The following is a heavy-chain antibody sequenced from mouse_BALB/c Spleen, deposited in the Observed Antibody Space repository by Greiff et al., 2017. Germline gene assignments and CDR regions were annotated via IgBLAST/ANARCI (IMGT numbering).Heavy chain of an antibody. CDR1: GYTFTSYY. D-gene: IGHD1-1*02. J-gene: IGHJ1*01. CDR2: INPSNGGT. CDR3: TTYGYWYFDV. Sequence: QVQLQQSGAELVKPGASVKLSCKASGYTFTSYYMYWVKQRPGQGLEWIGGINPSNGGTNFNEKFKSKATLTVDKSSSTAYMQLSSLTSEDSAVYYCTTYGYWYFDVWGAGTTVTVSS. V-gene: IGHV1S81*02.